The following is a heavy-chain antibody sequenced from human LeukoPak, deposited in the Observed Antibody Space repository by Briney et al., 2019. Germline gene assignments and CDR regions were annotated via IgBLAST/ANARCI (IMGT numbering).Heavy chain of an antibody. D-gene: IGHD2-2*01. CDR1: GGSFSGYY. V-gene: IGHV4-34*01. CDR2: INHSGST. CDR3: ARGPQYPWFDP. J-gene: IGHJ5*02. Sequence: SETLSLTCAVYGGSFSGYYWSWIRQPPGKGLEWIGEINHSGSTNYNPSLKSRVTISVDTSKNQFSLTLSSVTAADTAVYYCARGPQYPWFDPWGQGTLVTVSS.